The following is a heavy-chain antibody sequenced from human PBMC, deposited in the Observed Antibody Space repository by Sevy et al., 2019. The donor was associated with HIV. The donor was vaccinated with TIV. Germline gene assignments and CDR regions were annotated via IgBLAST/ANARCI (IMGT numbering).Heavy chain of an antibody. CDR2: ISYDGSYR. CDR1: GFTFSTYD. CDR3: AKNRPPGGSYFSRHGMDV. V-gene: IGHV3-30*18. J-gene: IGHJ6*02. D-gene: IGHD3-16*01. Sequence: GGSLRLSCAASGFTFSTYDIHWVRQAPGKGLEWVAIISYDGSYRYYADSVRGRFSMSRDNSKNTVYLQMSGLSVDDTAVYYCAKNRPPGGSYFSRHGMDVWGRGTTVTVSS.